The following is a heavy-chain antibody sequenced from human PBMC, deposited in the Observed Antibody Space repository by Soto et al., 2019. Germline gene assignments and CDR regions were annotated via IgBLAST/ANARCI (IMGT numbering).Heavy chain of an antibody. D-gene: IGHD3-22*01. CDR3: ARQIYDSDTGPNFQYYFDD. CDR1: GYSFAGYW. V-gene: IGHV5-10-1*01. J-gene: IGHJ4*02. Sequence: PGESLKISCKGSGYSFAGYWITWVRQKPGKGLEWMGRIDPSDSQTYYSPSFRGHVTISATKSITTVFLQWSSLRASDTAMYYCARQIYDSDTGPNFQYYFDDWGQGTPVTVSS. CDR2: IDPSDSQT.